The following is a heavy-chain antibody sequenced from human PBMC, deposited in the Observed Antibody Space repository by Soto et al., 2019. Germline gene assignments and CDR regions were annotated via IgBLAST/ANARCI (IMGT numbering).Heavy chain of an antibody. Sequence: LSLTCAVYGGSFSGYYWSWIRQPPGKGLEWIGEINHSGSTNYNPSLKSRVTISVDTSKNQFSLKLSSVTAADTAVYYCARPPRTYYYGSGSYYLNYWGQGTLVTVSS. CDR3: ARPPRTYYYGSGSYYLNY. J-gene: IGHJ4*02. CDR1: GGSFSGYY. CDR2: INHSGST. D-gene: IGHD3-10*01. V-gene: IGHV4-34*01.